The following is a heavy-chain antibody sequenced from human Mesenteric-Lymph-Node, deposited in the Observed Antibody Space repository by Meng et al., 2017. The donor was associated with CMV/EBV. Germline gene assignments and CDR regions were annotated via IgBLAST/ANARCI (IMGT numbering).Heavy chain of an antibody. D-gene: IGHD2-2*01. Sequence: MSWVRQAPGKGLEWVGRIKSKTDGGTTDYAAPVKGRFTISRDDSRSTLYLQMNSLKTEDTALYYCTTSPSEIVPAATNYFYYGLDVWGQGTTVTVSS. J-gene: IGHJ6*02. CDR2: IKSKTDGGTT. CDR3: TTSPSEIVPAATNYFYYGLDV. V-gene: IGHV3-15*01.